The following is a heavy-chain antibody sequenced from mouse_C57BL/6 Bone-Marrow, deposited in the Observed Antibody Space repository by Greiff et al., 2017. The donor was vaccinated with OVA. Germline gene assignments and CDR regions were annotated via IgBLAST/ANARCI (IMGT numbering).Heavy chain of an antibody. D-gene: IGHD1-1*01. CDR2: INPNNGGT. J-gene: IGHJ1*03. CDR1: GYTFTDYY. V-gene: IGHV1-26*01. Sequence: VQLQQSGPELVKPGASVKISCKASGYTFTDYYMNWVKQSHGKSLEWIGDINPNNGGTSYNQKFKGKATLTVDKSSSTAYMELRSLTSEDSAVYYCARSPYYYGSSGWYFDVWGTGTTVTVSS. CDR3: ARSPYYYGSSGWYFDV.